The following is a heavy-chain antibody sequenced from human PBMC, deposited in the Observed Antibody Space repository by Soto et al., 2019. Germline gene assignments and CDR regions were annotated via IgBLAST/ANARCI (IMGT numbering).Heavy chain of an antibody. J-gene: IGHJ5*02. D-gene: IGHD3-3*01. CDR1: GYTFTGYY. Sequence: ASVKVSCKASGYTFTGYYMHWVRQAPGQGLEWMGWINPNSGGTNYAQKFQGWVTMTRDTSISTAYMELSRLRSDDTAVYYCARAPTDFWSAPTYNWFDPWGQGTLVTVSS. CDR3: ARAPTDFWSAPTYNWFDP. V-gene: IGHV1-2*04. CDR2: INPNSGGT.